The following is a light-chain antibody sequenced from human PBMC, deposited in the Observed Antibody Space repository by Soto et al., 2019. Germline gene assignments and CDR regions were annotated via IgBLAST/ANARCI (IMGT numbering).Light chain of an antibody. CDR2: AAS. V-gene: IGKV1-27*01. J-gene: IGKJ5*01. Sequence: DIQMTQSPSSLYASLGDRVTITCRASQGISNFLAWYQQKPGKVPKLLISAASTLQSGVPSRFSGSGSGTDFTLTITSLQPEDVATYYCQKYSSVITFGQGTRLEIK. CDR1: QGISNF. CDR3: QKYSSVIT.